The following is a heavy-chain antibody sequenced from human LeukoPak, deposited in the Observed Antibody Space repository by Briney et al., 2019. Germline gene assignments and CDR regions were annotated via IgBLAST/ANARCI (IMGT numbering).Heavy chain of an antibody. CDR3: ARAKYSSSWFVLGGKNWFDP. J-gene: IGHJ5*02. V-gene: IGHV1-18*01. Sequence: ASVKVSCKASGYTFTSYGISWVRQAPGQGLEWMGWISAYNGNTNYAQKLQGRVTMTTDTSTSTAYMELRSLRSDDTAVYYCARAKYSSSWFVLGGKNWFDPWGQGTLVTVSS. CDR2: ISAYNGNT. CDR1: GYTFTSYG. D-gene: IGHD6-13*01.